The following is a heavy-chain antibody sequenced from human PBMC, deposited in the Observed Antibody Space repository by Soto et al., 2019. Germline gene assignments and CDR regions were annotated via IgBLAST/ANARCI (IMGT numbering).Heavy chain of an antibody. V-gene: IGHV3-30*18. CDR3: AKDSMVVAATPPFTYYYGMDV. D-gene: IGHD2-15*01. Sequence: GGSLRPSCAASGFTFSSYGMHWVRQAPGKGLEWVAVISYDGSNKYYADSVKGRFTISRDNSKNTLYLQMNSLRAEDTAVYYCAKDSMVVAATPPFTYYYGMDVWGQGTTVTVSS. CDR2: ISYDGSNK. CDR1: GFTFSSYG. J-gene: IGHJ6*02.